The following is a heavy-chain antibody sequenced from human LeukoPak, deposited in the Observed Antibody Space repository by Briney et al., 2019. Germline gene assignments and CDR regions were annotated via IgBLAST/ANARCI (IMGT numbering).Heavy chain of an antibody. CDR2: IYYGGST. CDR3: ARLVGATPPDY. D-gene: IGHD1-26*01. J-gene: IGHJ4*01. V-gene: IGHV4-59*12. Sequence: GSLRLSCAASGFTFSSYSMNWIRQPPGKGLEWIGSIYYGGSTHYNPSLKSRVTMSVDTSKNRFSLKLTSVTAADTAIYYCARLVGATPPDYWGQGSLVTVSS. CDR1: GFTFSSYS.